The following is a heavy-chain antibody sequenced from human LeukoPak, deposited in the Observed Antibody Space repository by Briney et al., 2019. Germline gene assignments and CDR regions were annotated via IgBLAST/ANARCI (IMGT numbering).Heavy chain of an antibody. V-gene: IGHV3-23*01. J-gene: IGHJ6*02. CDR3: AKTSLGHHPSYSTMDV. Sequence: GGSLRLSCAASGFIFSTYGMIWVRQAPGKGLEWVAGIGGSGESTFYPDSVQGRFTISRDNSKNTLYLQVNSLRAEDTAVYYCAKTSLGHHPSYSTMDVWGQRTTVTVSS. CDR1: GFIFSTYG. D-gene: IGHD2-15*01. CDR2: IGGSGEST.